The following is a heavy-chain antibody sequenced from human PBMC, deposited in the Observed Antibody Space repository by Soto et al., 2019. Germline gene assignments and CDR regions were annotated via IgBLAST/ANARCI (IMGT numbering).Heavy chain of an antibody. CDR2: FDPEDGET. D-gene: IGHD6-13*01. J-gene: IGHJ4*02. CDR3: ARGGSVLTSSSWNFDY. V-gene: IGHV1-24*01. CDR1: GYTLTYLS. Sequence: ASVKVSCKVSGYTLTYLSMHWVRQAPGKGLEWMGGFDPEDGETIYAQKFQGRVTMTEDTSTATAYMELSSLRSDDTAVYYCARGGSVLTSSSWNFDYWGQGTLVTVSS.